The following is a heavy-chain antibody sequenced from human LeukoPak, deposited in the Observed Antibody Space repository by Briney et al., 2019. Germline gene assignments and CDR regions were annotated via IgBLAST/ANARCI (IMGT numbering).Heavy chain of an antibody. CDR3: AKDLSRAVAADWFDP. D-gene: IGHD6-19*01. V-gene: IGHV3-23*01. CDR2: ISDSGGST. J-gene: IGHJ5*02. CDR1: GFTFSNYD. Sequence: GGSLRLSCAASGFTFSNYDMSWVRQAPGGGLEWVSSISDSGGSTYYAESVKGRFTISRDNSKNTLYLQMTNLRAADTAVYYCAKDLSRAVAADWFDPWDKGSLVTVAS.